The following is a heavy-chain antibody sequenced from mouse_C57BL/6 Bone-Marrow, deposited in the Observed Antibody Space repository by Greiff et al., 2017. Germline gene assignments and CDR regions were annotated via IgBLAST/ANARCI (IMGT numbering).Heavy chain of an antibody. CDR1: GYTFTEYT. V-gene: IGHV1-62-2*01. D-gene: IGHD2-1*01. CDR3: ARHEGRGWELRYFDV. Sequence: QVQLQQSGAELVKPGASVQLSCKASGYTFTEYTIHWVKQRSGQGLEWIGWFYPGSGSIKYNEKFKDKATLTADKSSSTVYIALSRLTSEDSAVYFGARHEGRGWELRYFDVWGTGTTVTVSS. J-gene: IGHJ1*03. CDR2: FYPGSGSI.